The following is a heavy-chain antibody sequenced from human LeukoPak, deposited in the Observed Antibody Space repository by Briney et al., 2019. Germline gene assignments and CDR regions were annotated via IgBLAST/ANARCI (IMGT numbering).Heavy chain of an antibody. V-gene: IGHV1-69*06. D-gene: IGHD3-9*01. J-gene: IGHJ4*02. CDR1: GGTFSSYA. CDR3: SLHRHREYYDILTGYYDLDY. Sequence: ASVKVSCKASGGTFSSYAISWVRQAPGQGLEWMGGIIPLFGTANYAQKFQGRVTITADKSTSTAYMELSSLRSEDTAVCYCSLHRHREYYDILTGYYDLDYWGQGTLVTVSS. CDR2: IIPLFGTA.